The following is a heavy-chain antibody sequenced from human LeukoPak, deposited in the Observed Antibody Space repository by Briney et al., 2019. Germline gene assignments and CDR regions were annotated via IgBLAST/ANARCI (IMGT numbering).Heavy chain of an antibody. V-gene: IGHV4-59*12. Sequence: SETLSLTCTVSGGSISSYYWSWIRQPPGKGLEWIGYIYYSGSTNYNPSLKSRVTISVDTSKNQFSLKLSSVTAADTAVYYCARGPYCGGDCYQYYFDYWGQGTLVTVSS. CDR1: GGSISSYY. CDR3: ARGPYCGGDCYQYYFDY. CDR2: IYYSGST. J-gene: IGHJ4*02. D-gene: IGHD2-21*02.